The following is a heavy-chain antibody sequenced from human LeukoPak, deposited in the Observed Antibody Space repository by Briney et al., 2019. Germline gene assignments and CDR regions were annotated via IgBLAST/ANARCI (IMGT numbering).Heavy chain of an antibody. CDR1: GYTFTGYY. V-gene: IGHV1-2*02. Sequence: ASVKVSCKASGYTFTGYYMHWVRQAPGQGLEWMGWINPNSGGTNYAQKFQGRVTMTRDMSTSTVYMELSSLRSEDTAVYYCARDGSGLDPWGQGTLVTVSS. J-gene: IGHJ5*02. CDR3: ARDGSGLDP. CDR2: INPNSGGT.